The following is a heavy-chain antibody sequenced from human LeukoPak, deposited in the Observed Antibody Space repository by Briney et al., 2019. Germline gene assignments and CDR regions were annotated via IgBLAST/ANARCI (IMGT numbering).Heavy chain of an antibody. CDR1: GFTFSSYA. CDR2: ISSSSSYI. Sequence: GGSLRLSCAASGFTFSSYAMSWVRQAPGKGLEWVSSISSSSSYIYYADSVKGRFTISRDNAKNSLYLQMNSLRAEDTAVYYCASHIAAAGSTDYWGQGTLVTVSS. CDR3: ASHIAAAGSTDY. J-gene: IGHJ4*02. V-gene: IGHV3-21*01. D-gene: IGHD6-13*01.